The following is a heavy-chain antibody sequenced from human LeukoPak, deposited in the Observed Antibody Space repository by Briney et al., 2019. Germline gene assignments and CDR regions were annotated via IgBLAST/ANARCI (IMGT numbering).Heavy chain of an antibody. CDR3: ARRDIVKGGFDY. CDR2: IYHSGST. Sequence: SETLSLTCPASGDSVNTRRYYWGWIRQPPGKGLEWIGSIYHSGSTYYEPSLRSRVTISIDTSRNQFSLNLTSVTAADTAVYFCARRDIVKGGFDYWGQGTLVTVSS. CDR1: GDSVNTRRYY. J-gene: IGHJ4*02. V-gene: IGHV4-39*01. D-gene: IGHD3-16*02.